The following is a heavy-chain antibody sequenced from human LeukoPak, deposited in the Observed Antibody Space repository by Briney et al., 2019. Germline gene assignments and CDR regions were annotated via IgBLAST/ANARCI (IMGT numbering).Heavy chain of an antibody. CDR2: INPNSGGT. CDR3: ARVRRYCSGGSCYYFDY. J-gene: IGHJ4*02. D-gene: IGHD2-15*01. Sequence: ASVKVSCKASGYTFTGYYMHWVRQAPGQGLEWMGWINPNSGGTNYAQKFQGGVTMTRDTSISTAYMELSRLRSDDTAVYYCARVRRYCSGGSCYYFDYWGQGTLFTVSS. V-gene: IGHV1-2*02. CDR1: GYTFTGYY.